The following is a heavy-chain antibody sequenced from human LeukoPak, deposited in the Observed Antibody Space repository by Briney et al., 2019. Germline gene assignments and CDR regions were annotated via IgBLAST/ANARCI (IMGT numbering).Heavy chain of an antibody. D-gene: IGHD6-6*01. CDR1: GFTFSNHW. CDR3: ARDSSSYYFDY. Sequence: GGSLRLSCAASGFTFSNHWMHWVRQAPGKGLEWVSIIYTGGTTHYADSLNDRFTISRDDSINTLYLQMNSLRAEDTAVYYCARDSSSYYFDYWGQGTLVTVSS. V-gene: IGHV3-66*01. CDR2: IYTGGTT. J-gene: IGHJ4*02.